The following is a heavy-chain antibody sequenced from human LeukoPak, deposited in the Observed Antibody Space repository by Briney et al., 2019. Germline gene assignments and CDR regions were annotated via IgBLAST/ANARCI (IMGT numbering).Heavy chain of an antibody. CDR2: ISAYNGNT. Sequence: ASVKVPCKNSGYTFHNYGISWVRQAPGQGLEWMGWISAYNGNTNYAQKFQGRLTMTTDTSTNTAYMEMKSLRSDDTAVYYCARAQPLAATMFDYWGQGTLVTVSS. V-gene: IGHV1-18*01. CDR1: GYTFHNYG. D-gene: IGHD3-3*02. J-gene: IGHJ4*02. CDR3: ARAQPLAATMFDY.